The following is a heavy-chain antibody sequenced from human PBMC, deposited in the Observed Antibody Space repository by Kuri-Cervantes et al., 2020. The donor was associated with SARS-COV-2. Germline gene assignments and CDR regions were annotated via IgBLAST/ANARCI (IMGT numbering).Heavy chain of an antibody. CDR3: ASGDGYNPNDAFDI. J-gene: IGHJ3*02. Sequence: SETLSLTCTVSGGSISSSSYYWGWIRQPPGKGLEWIGSIYYSGSTYYNPSLKSRVTISVDTSKNQFSLKLSSVTAADTAVYYCASGDGYNPNDAFDIWGQGTMVTVSS. D-gene: IGHD5-24*01. CDR2: IYYSGST. CDR1: GGSISSSSYY. V-gene: IGHV4-39*01.